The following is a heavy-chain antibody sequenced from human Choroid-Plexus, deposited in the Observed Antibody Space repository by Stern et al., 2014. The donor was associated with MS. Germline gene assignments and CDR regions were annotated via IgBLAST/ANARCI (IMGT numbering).Heavy chain of an antibody. CDR3: AKDRQYLTYFFDH. J-gene: IGHJ5*02. CDR1: GFTFGSCA. Sequence: QVQLVQSGGAVVQPGRPLRLSCVASGFTFGSCAMHWVRQAPGKGLAWVAGVSYDGSNKYHADSVKGRFTSSRDNSQNTLYMQMSSLRPEDTAVYYCAKDRQYLTYFFDHWGQGSLVTVSS. V-gene: IGHV3-30*18. CDR2: VSYDGSNK. D-gene: IGHD2/OR15-2a*01.